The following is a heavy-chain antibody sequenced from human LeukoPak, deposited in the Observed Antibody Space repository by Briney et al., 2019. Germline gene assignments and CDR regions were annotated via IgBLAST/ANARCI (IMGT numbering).Heavy chain of an antibody. CDR2: INHSGST. D-gene: IGHD4-17*01. CDR3: AKRGPSYGDFYYFDY. CDR1: GGSFSGYY. Sequence: PSETLSLTCAVYGGSFSGYYWSWIRQPPGKGLEWIGEINHSGSTNYNPSLKSRVTISVDTSKNQFSLKLSSVTAADTAVYYCAKRGPSYGDFYYFDYWGQGTLVTVSS. J-gene: IGHJ4*02. V-gene: IGHV4-34*01.